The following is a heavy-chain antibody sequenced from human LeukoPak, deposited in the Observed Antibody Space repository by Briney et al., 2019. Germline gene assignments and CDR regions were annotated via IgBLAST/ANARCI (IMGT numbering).Heavy chain of an antibody. CDR3: ARVSDDYVWGSSYFDY. CDR1: GGTFISYA. V-gene: IGHV1-69*13. Sequence: SVKVSCKASGGTFISYAISWVRQAPGQGLEWMGGIIPIFGTANYAQKFQGRVTITADESTSTAYMELSSLRSEDTAVYYCARVSDDYVWGSSYFDYWGQGTLVTVSS. CDR2: IIPIFGTA. D-gene: IGHD3-16*01. J-gene: IGHJ4*02.